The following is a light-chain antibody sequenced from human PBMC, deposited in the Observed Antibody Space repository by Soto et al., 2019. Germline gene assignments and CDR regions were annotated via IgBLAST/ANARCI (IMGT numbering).Light chain of an antibody. CDR1: QDIRND. V-gene: IGKV1-6*01. J-gene: IGKJ1*01. CDR3: LQDNNYPRT. Sequence: AIQMTQSPSSLSASIGDRVTITCRASQDIRNDLGWYQQKPGKAPKLLIYAASSLHSGVPSKFSGSGSGTDFTLTITSMQTEAFAIYYCLQDNNYPRTFGQGTKVDIQ. CDR2: AAS.